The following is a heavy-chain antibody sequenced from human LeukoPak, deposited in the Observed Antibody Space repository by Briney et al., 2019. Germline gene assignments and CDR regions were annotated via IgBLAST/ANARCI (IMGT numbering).Heavy chain of an antibody. Sequence: PSQTLSLTCTVSGGSISSGGYYWSWIRQHPGKGLEWIGYIHYSGSTYYNPSLKSRVTISVDTSKNQFSLKLSSVTAADTAVYYCARYSYGSVVFDYWGQGTLVTVSS. CDR1: GGSISSGGYY. D-gene: IGHD5-18*01. J-gene: IGHJ4*02. CDR3: ARYSYGSVVFDY. V-gene: IGHV4-31*03. CDR2: IHYSGST.